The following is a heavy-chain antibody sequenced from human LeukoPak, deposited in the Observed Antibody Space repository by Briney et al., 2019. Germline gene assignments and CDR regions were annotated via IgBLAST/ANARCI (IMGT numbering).Heavy chain of an antibody. Sequence: PSETPSLTCAVYGGSFSGYYWSWIRQPPGKGLEWIGEINHSGSTNCNPSLKSRVTISVDTSKNQFSLKLSSVTAADTAVYYCARESSSSSLSWFDPWGQGTTVTVSS. CDR2: INHSGST. V-gene: IGHV4-34*01. J-gene: IGHJ5*02. CDR3: ARESSSSSLSWFDP. D-gene: IGHD6-6*01. CDR1: GGSFSGYY.